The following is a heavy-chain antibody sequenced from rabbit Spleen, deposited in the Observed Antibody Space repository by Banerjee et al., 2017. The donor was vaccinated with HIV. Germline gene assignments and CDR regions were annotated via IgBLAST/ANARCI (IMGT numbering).Heavy chain of an antibody. D-gene: IGHD1-1*01. CDR1: GFSFGDRDV. Sequence: LEESGGGLVQPEGSLTLTCKASGFSFGDRDVMCWVRQAPGKGLEWIACINAATGKPVYATWAKGRFTISRTSSTTVTLRMTSLTAADTASYFCARDLPGVVGWNLNVWGPGTLVT. J-gene: IGHJ4*01. V-gene: IGHV1S45*01. CDR3: ARDLPGVVGWNLNV. CDR2: INAATGKP.